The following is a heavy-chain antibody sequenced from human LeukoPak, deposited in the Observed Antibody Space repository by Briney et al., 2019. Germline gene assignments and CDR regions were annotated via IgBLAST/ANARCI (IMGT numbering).Heavy chain of an antibody. Sequence: GGSLRLSCAASGFTFSSYAMNWVRQAPGKGLEWVSGISGSGGSTYYADSVKGRFTISRDNSKNTLYLQMNSLRAEDTAVYYCAKDRRRYYYESSGSNFDYWGQGTLVTVSS. D-gene: IGHD3-22*01. CDR1: GFTFSSYA. CDR2: ISGSGGST. CDR3: AKDRRRYYYESSGSNFDY. V-gene: IGHV3-23*01. J-gene: IGHJ4*02.